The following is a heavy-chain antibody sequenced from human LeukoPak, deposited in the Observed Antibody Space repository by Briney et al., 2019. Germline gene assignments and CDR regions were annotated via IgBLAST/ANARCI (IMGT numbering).Heavy chain of an antibody. V-gene: IGHV4-34*01. Sequence: SETLSLTCAVYGGSFSGYYWSWIRQPPGKGLEWIGDINHSGSTNYNPSLKSRVTISVDTSKNQFSLKLSSVTAADTAVYYCARGIVGATKAFDYWGQGTLVTVSS. CDR2: INHSGST. D-gene: IGHD1-26*01. CDR1: GGSFSGYY. CDR3: ARGIVGATKAFDY. J-gene: IGHJ4*02.